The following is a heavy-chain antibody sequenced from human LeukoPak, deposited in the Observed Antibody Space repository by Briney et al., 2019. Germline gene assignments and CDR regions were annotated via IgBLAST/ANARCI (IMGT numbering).Heavy chain of an antibody. V-gene: IGHV3-30*02. CDR1: GFTFSSYG. CDR3: ASEPPYCGGDCQGAQYFQH. D-gene: IGHD2-21*02. CDR2: IRYDGSNK. J-gene: IGHJ1*01. Sequence: PGGSLRLSCAASGFTFSSYGMHWVRQAPGKGLEGVAFIRYDGSNKYYADSVKGRFTISRDNAKNSLYLQMNSLRAEDTAVYYCASEPPYCGGDCQGAQYFQHWGQGTLVTVSS.